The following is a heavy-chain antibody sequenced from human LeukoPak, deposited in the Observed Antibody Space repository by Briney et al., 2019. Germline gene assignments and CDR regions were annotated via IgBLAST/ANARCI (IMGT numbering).Heavy chain of an antibody. CDR2: IIPIFGTA. D-gene: IGHD1-1*01. CDR1: GYTFTSYA. Sequence: GASVKVSCKASGYTFTSYAMNWVRQAPGQGLEWMGGIIPIFGTANYAQKFQGRVTITADESTSTAYMELSSLRSEDTAVYYCARVLERRLDYYYGMDVWGQGTTVTVSS. V-gene: IGHV1-69*13. J-gene: IGHJ6*02. CDR3: ARVLERRLDYYYGMDV.